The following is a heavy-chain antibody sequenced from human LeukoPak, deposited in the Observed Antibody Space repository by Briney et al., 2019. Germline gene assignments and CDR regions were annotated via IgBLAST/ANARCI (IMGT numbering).Heavy chain of an antibody. D-gene: IGHD2-15*01. CDR1: GYSFTSYW. J-gene: IGHJ6*03. CDR2: IYPGDSDT. CDR3: ARHFSVTPMVYCSGGSCYRPEHYYYYYMDV. V-gene: IGHV5-51*01. Sequence: GESLKISCKGSGYSFTSYWIGWVRQMPGKGLEWMGIIYPGDSDTRYSPSFQGQVTISADKSISTAYLQWSSLKASDTAMYYCARHFSVTPMVYCSGGSCYRPEHYYYYYMDVWGKGTTVTVSS.